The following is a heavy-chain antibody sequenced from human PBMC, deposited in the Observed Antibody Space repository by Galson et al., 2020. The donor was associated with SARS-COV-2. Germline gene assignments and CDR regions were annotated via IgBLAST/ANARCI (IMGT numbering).Heavy chain of an antibody. D-gene: IGHD3-22*01. J-gene: IGHJ3*02. Sequence: SRINSDGSSTSYADSVKGRFTISRDNAKNTLYLQMNSLRAEDTAVYYCARGGGDDYYDRPFDIWGQGTMVTVSS. CDR3: ARGGGDDYYDRPFDI. CDR2: INSDGSST. V-gene: IGHV3-74*01.